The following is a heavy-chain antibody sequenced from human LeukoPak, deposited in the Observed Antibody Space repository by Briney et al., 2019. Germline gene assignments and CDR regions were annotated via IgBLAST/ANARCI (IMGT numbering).Heavy chain of an antibody. CDR3: ARVEGDFWSGYYFDS. CDR1: GDSISSHY. CDR2: VYYSGST. Sequence: SETLSLTCSVSGDSISSHYWSWIRQPPGKGLECVGYVYYSGSTNYNPSLKSRVTISVDTSKNQFSLRLSSVTAADTAVYYCARVEGDFWSGYYFDSWGQGTLVTVSS. V-gene: IGHV4-59*11. D-gene: IGHD3-3*01. J-gene: IGHJ4*02.